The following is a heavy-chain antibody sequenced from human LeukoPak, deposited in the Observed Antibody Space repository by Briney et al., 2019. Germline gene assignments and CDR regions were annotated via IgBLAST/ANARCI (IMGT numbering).Heavy chain of an antibody. CDR3: ATKWLHDWYFDL. D-gene: IGHD5-12*01. J-gene: IGHJ2*01. CDR2: IVVGSGNT. CDR1: GFTFTSSA. V-gene: IGHV1-58*02. Sequence: ASVKVSCKASGFTFTSSAMQWVRQARGQRLEWIGWIVVGSGNTNYAQKFQERVTITRDMSTSTAYMELSSLRSEDTAVYYCATKWLHDWYFDLWGRGTLVTVSS.